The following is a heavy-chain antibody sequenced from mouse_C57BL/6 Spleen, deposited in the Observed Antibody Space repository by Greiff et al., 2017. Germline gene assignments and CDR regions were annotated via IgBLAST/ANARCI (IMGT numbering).Heavy chain of an antibody. Sequence: QVQLQQPGAELVKPGASVKLSCKASGYTFTSYWMQWVKQRPGQGLEWIGEIDPSDSYTNYNQKFEGKATLTVDTSSSTAYMQLSSLTSEDSAVYYCARWDYKGWFAYWGQGTLVTVSA. CDR2: IDPSDSYT. J-gene: IGHJ3*01. D-gene: IGHD2-4*01. CDR1: GYTFTSYW. V-gene: IGHV1-50*01. CDR3: ARWDYKGWFAY.